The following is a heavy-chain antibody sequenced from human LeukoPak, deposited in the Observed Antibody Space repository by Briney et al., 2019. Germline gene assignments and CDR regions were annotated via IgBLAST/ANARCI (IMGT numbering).Heavy chain of an antibody. CDR1: GGPISSGTYY. V-gene: IGHV4-61*02. Sequence: SQTLSLTCTVSGGPISSGTYYWRWIRQPAGKGLEWIGRIYTSGSTNYNPSLKSRVTISVDTSKNQFSLKLSSVTAADTAVYYCARSLRYGDYEKGYYFDYWGQGTLVTVSS. CDR3: ARSLRYGDYEKGYYFDY. J-gene: IGHJ4*02. CDR2: IYTSGST. D-gene: IGHD4-17*01.